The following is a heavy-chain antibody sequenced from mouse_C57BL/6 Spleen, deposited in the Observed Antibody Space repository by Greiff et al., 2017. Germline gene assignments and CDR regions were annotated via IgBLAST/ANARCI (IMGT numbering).Heavy chain of an antibody. V-gene: IGHV1-18*01. CDR2: INPNNGGT. D-gene: IGHD1-1*01. CDR3: AREGSSYEYYFDY. CDR1: GYTFTDYN. Sequence: VQLQQSGPELVKPGASVKIPCKASGYTFTDYNMDWVKQSHGKSLEWIGDINPNNGGTIYNQKFKGKATLTVDKSSSTAYMELRSLTSEDTAVYYCAREGSSYEYYFDYWGQGTTLTVSS. J-gene: IGHJ2*01.